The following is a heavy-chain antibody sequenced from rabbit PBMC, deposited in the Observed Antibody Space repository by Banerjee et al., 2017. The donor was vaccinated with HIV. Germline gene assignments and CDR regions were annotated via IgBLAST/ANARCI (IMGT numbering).Heavy chain of an antibody. D-gene: IGHD4-1*01. CDR1: GFDFSSTYY. CDR3: ATITDNSGMAL. V-gene: IGHV1S40*01. Sequence: QSLEESGGGLVQPEGSLTLTCKASGFDFSSTYYMCWVRQAPGKGLEWIGCIGLGSATTYYASWAKGRFTITKTSSTTVTLQLTSLTAADTATYFCATITDNSGMALWGQGTLVTVS. J-gene: IGHJ3*01. CDR2: IGLGSATT.